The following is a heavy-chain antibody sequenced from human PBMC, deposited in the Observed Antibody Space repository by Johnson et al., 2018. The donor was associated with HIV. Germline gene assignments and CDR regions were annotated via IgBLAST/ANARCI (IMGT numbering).Heavy chain of an antibody. CDR3: ARDRRSSFDI. CDR2: ISYDGSNK. Sequence: QVQLVESGGGLVQPGGSLRLSCAASGFTFSSYWMSWVRQAPGKGLEWVAVISYDGSNKYYADSVKGRFTISRDNSKTTLFLHINSLRAEDTAVYYCARDRRSSFDIWGQGTMVAVSS. J-gene: IGHJ3*02. V-gene: IGHV3-30-3*01. D-gene: IGHD6-6*01. CDR1: GFTFSSYW.